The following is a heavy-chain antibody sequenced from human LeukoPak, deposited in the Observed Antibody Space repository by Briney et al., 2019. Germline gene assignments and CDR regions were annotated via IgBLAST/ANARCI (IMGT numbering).Heavy chain of an antibody. D-gene: IGHD3-22*01. CDR3: ASGPYYYDSSGYPVAFDI. V-gene: IGHV4-4*07. CDR1: GGSISSYY. J-gene: IGHJ3*02. CDR2: IYTSGST. Sequence: PSETLSLTCTVSGGSISSYYWSWIRQPAGKGLEWIGRIYTSGSTNYNPSLKSRVTISVDTSKNQFSLKLSSVTAADTAVYYCASGPYYYDSSGYPVAFDIWGQGTMVTVSS.